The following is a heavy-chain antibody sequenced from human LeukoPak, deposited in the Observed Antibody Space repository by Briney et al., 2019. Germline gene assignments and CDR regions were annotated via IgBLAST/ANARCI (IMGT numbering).Heavy chain of an antibody. CDR3: ARAPMVRANVVDY. D-gene: IGHD4/OR15-4a*01. J-gene: IGHJ4*02. Sequence: PGGSLRLSCAASGFTFRNYWMHWVRQAPGKGLVWVSRTNIDGSTSTYADSVQGRFSISRDNAKNTLYLQMNSLRAEDTAVYYCARAPMVRANVVDYWGQGTLVTVPS. V-gene: IGHV3-74*01. CDR1: GFTFRNYW. CDR2: TNIDGSTS.